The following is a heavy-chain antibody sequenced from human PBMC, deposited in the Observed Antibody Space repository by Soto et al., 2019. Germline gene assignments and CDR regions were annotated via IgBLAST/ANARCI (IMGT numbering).Heavy chain of an antibody. J-gene: IGHJ6*02. CDR1: GFTFSTYG. CDR2: ISYDGSNK. Sequence: QVQLVESGGGVVQPGRSLRLSCAASGFTFSTYGMHWVRQAPGKGLEWVAVISYDGSNKYYADSVKGRLTISRDNSKNALYRQMNSLRAEDTAVYYCAKGQHCGSTSCYFYYYGVDVWGQGKTVAVSS. V-gene: IGHV3-30*18. CDR3: AKGQHCGSTSCYFYYYGVDV. D-gene: IGHD2-2*01.